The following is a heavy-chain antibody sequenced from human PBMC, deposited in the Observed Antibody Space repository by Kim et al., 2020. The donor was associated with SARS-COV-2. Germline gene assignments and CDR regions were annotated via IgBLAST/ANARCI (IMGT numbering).Heavy chain of an antibody. CDR2: ISSSSSTI. Sequence: GGSLRLSCAASGFTFSSYSMNWVRQAPGKGLEWVSYISSSSSTIYYADSVKGRFTISRDNAKNSLYLQMNSLRDEDTAVYYCARDSLPDYYYYGSGSYYRWYFDLWGRGTLVTVSS. V-gene: IGHV3-48*02. CDR1: GFTFSSYS. CDR3: ARDSLPDYYYYGSGSYYRWYFDL. D-gene: IGHD3-10*01. J-gene: IGHJ2*01.